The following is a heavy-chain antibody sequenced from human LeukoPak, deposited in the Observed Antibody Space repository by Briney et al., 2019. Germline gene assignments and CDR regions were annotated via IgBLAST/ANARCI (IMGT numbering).Heavy chain of an antibody. CDR3: ARGQVRDY. J-gene: IGHJ4*02. CDR1: GGSFSGYY. Sequence: SETLSLTCAVYGGSFSGYYWSWIRQPPGKWLEWIGEINHSGSTNYNPSLKSRVTISVDTSKNQFSLKLSSVTAADTAVYYCARGQVRDYWGQGTLVTVSS. CDR2: INHSGST. V-gene: IGHV4-34*01. D-gene: IGHD3-10*01.